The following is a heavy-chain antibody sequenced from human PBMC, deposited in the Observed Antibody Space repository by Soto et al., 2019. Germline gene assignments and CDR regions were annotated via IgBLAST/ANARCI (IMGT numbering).Heavy chain of an antibody. J-gene: IGHJ4*02. CDR2: FNPSGDAT. D-gene: IGHD5-18*01. CDR3: ASSYGYSLTPFDY. V-gene: IGHV1-46*01. Sequence: ASVKVSCKASGYIFSNYYLHWVRQAPGQGLECMGVFNPSGDATHYAQNFQGRVTVTRDTSSSTVYMELSNLTSDDTAVYYCASSYGYSLTPFDYWGQGNLVTVYS. CDR1: GYIFSNYY.